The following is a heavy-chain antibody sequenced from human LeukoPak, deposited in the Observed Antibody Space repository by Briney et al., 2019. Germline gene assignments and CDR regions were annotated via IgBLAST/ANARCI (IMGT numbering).Heavy chain of an antibody. CDR2: IYYSGST. CDR3: AREVKQWLDPYYFDY. V-gene: IGHV4-59*01. Sequence: SETLSLTCTVSGGSISSYYWSWIRQPPGKGLEWIGYIYYSGSTNYNPSLKSRVTISVDASKNQFSLKLSSVTAADTAVYYCAREVKQWLDPYYFDYWGQGTLVTVSS. J-gene: IGHJ4*02. CDR1: GGSISSYY. D-gene: IGHD6-19*01.